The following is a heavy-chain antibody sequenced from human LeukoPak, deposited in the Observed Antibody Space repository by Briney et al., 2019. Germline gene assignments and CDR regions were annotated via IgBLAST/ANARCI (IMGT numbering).Heavy chain of an antibody. CDR2: IYYSGST. Sequence: SETLSLTCAVSGGSISSGDYYWSWIRQPPGKGLEWIGYIYYSGSTYYNPSLKSRVTISVDTSKNQFSLKLSSVTAADTAVYYCARVGILARTGWLRQYYYYGMDVWGQGTTVTVSS. CDR1: GGSISSGDYY. D-gene: IGHD5-12*01. CDR3: ARVGILARTGWLRQYYYYGMDV. V-gene: IGHV4-30-4*01. J-gene: IGHJ6*02.